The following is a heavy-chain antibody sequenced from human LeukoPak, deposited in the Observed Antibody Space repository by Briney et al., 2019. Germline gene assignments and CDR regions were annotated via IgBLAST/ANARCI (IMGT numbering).Heavy chain of an antibody. J-gene: IGHJ4*02. CDR3: ARSPTGYYDTQYYFDY. CDR1: GGSFSGYY. Sequence: NPSETLSLTCAVYGGSFSGYYWSWIRQPPGKGLEWIGSIYHSGSTYYNPSLKSRVTISVDTSKNQFSLKLPSVTAADTAVYYCARSPTGYYDTQYYFDYWGQGTLVTVSS. D-gene: IGHD3-22*01. V-gene: IGHV4-34*01. CDR2: IYHSGST.